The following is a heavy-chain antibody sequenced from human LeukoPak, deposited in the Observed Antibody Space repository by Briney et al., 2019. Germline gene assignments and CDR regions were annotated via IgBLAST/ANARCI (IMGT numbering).Heavy chain of an antibody. V-gene: IGHV4-59*01. Sequence: PSETLSLTCTVSGGSISSYYWSWIRQPPGKGLEWFGYIYYSGSTNYNPSLKSRVTISVDTSKNQFSLKLSSVTAADTAVYYCARAPVVRGVIALFFDYWGQGTLVTVSS. CDR1: GGSISSYY. CDR2: IYYSGST. J-gene: IGHJ4*02. CDR3: ARAPVVRGVIALFFDY. D-gene: IGHD3-10*01.